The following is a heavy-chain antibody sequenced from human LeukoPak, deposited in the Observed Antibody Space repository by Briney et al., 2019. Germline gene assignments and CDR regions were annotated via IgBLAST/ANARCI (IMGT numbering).Heavy chain of an antibody. Sequence: GASVKVSCKASGYTFTGYYMHWVRQAPGQGLEWMRWINPNSGGTNYAQKFQGRVTMTRDTSISTAYMELSRLRSDDTAVYYCARGEAREKAVDILTGYPPIYYYMDVWGKGTTVTISS. CDR3: ARGEAREKAVDILTGYPPIYYYMDV. CDR1: GYTFTGYY. V-gene: IGHV1-2*02. D-gene: IGHD3-9*01. J-gene: IGHJ6*03. CDR2: INPNSGGT.